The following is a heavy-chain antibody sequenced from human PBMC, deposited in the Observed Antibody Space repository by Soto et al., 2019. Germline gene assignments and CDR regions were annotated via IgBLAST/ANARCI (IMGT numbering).Heavy chain of an antibody. J-gene: IGHJ4*02. CDR2: INPSGGST. CDR1: GYTFTGYY. Sequence: ASVKVSCKASGYTFTGYYMHWVRQAPGQGLEWMGVINPSGGSTSYAQKFQGRVTMTRDTSTRTVYMELSSLRSEDTAGYYCARDLSYGPSVTWGQLCLRLFDYWGQGTLVTVSS. D-gene: IGHD5-18*01. CDR3: ARDLSYGPSVTWGQLCLRLFDY. V-gene: IGHV1-46*01.